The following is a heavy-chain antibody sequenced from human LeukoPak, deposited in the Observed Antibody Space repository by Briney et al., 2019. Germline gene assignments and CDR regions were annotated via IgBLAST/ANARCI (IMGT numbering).Heavy chain of an antibody. V-gene: IGHV3-7*01. CDR1: GFTFSSYW. J-gene: IGHJ4*02. D-gene: IGHD3-22*01. CDR3: ARDVGYYDSSGYCDY. Sequence: GGSLRLSCAASGFTFSSYWMSWVRQAPGKGLEWVANIKQDGSEKYYVDSVKGRFTISRDNAKNSLYLQTNSLRAEDTAVYYCARDVGYYDSSGYCDYWGQGTLVTVSS. CDR2: IKQDGSEK.